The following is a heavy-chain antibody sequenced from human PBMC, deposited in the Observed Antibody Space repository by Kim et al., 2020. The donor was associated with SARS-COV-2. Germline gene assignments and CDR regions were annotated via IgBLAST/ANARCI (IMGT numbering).Heavy chain of an antibody. CDR2: INTGYGNT. D-gene: IGHD3-22*01. V-gene: IGHV1-3*04. CDR3: ARIPDTSGYYPFDY. CDR1: GYTFTNYA. Sequence: ASVKVSCKTSGYTFTNYALHWLRQAPGQRLEWMGWINTGYGNTQYSQKLEGRVTITRDTSAGTSYMELSSLRSEDTAVYYCARIPDTSGYYPFDYWGQGTLVTVSS. J-gene: IGHJ4*02.